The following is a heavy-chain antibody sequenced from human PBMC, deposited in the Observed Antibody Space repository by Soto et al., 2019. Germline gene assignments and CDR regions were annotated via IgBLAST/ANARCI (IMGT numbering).Heavy chain of an antibody. J-gene: IGHJ4*02. CDR2: IYHSGST. CDR1: GGSISSGGYP. CDR3: AIAMTTVTTIDY. D-gene: IGHD4-17*01. Sequence: SETLSLTCAVSGGSISSGGYPWSWIRQPPGKGLEWIGYIYHSGSTYYNPSLKSRVTISVDRSKNQFSLKLSSVTAADTAVYYCAIAMTTVTTIDYWGQGTLVTVSS. V-gene: IGHV4-30-2*01.